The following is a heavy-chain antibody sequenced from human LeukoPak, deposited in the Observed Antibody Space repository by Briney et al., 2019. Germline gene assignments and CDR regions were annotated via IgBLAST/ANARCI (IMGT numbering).Heavy chain of an antibody. Sequence: PGASLRLSCAASGFTFTSYGMHWVRQAPGQGLEWVAFIRCDGSNKYYADSVQGRVTISRDTSTSTLYLQLNSLRSEDTAVYYCEKGDQGRVVYYDFWSGYYTGGIDYWGQGTLVTVSS. V-gene: IGHV3-30*02. CDR1: GFTFTSYG. D-gene: IGHD3-3*01. CDR3: EKGDQGRVVYYDFWSGYYTGGIDY. J-gene: IGHJ4*02. CDR2: IRCDGSNK.